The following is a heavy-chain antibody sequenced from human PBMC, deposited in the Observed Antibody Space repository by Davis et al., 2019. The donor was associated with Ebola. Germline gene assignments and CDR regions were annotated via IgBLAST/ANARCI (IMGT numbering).Heavy chain of an antibody. D-gene: IGHD2-2*01. J-gene: IGHJ6*02. CDR2: IYYSGST. V-gene: IGHV4-61*01. CDR1: GGSVSSGSYY. Sequence: PSETLSLTCTVSGGSVSSGSYYWSWIRQPPGKGLEWIGYIYYSGSTNYNPSLKSRVTISVDTSKNQFSLKLSSVTAADTAVYYCAGGYCSSTSCYPSGEWGSYRSPYGMDVWGQGTTVTVSS. CDR3: AGGYCSSTSCYPSGEWGSYRSPYGMDV.